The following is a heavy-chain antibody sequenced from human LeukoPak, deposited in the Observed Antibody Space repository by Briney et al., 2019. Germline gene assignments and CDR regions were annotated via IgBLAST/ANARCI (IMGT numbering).Heavy chain of an antibody. Sequence: GGSLRLSCAASGFTFSSYSIHWVRQAPGKGLEWVAVVSCDGSSENYADSVKGRFTISRDNSKNTLYLQMNSLRAEDTAVYYCARDRVLYFYYGMDVWGQGTTVTVSS. CDR1: GFTFSSYS. CDR3: ARDRVLYFYYGMDV. CDR2: VSCDGSSE. V-gene: IGHV3-30-3*01. D-gene: IGHD2-21*01. J-gene: IGHJ6*02.